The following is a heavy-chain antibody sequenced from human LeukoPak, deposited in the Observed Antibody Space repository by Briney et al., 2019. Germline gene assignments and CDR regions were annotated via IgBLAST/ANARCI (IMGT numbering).Heavy chain of an antibody. V-gene: IGHV3-23*01. Sequence: GGSLGLSCAASGFTFSSYAMSWVRQAPGKGLEWVSAISGSGGSTYYADSVKGRFTISRDNSKNTLYLQMNSLRAEDTAVYYCAKVTWITMIVVVPWYFDLWGRGTLVTVSS. CDR3: AKVTWITMIVVVPWYFDL. D-gene: IGHD3-22*01. CDR2: ISGSGGST. J-gene: IGHJ2*01. CDR1: GFTFSSYA.